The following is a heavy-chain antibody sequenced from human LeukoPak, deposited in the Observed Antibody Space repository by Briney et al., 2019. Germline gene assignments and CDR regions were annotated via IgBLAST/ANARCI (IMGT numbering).Heavy chain of an antibody. CDR3: AKVGNNWDFDY. J-gene: IGHJ4*02. CDR1: GFTFTSYA. CDR2: ISYDGSNK. D-gene: IGHD1-1*01. Sequence: RGSLRLSCAASGFTFTSYAMHWVRHAPGKGLEWVALISYDGSNKYYADSVKGRFTISRDNSKNTLYLQMNSLRGEDTAVYYCAKVGNNWDFDYWGQGTLVTVSS. V-gene: IGHV3-30*18.